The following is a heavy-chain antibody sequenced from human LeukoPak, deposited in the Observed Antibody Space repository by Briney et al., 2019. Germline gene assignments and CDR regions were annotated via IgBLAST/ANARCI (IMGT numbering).Heavy chain of an antibody. CDR3: AGRISLAAAADY. J-gene: IGHJ4*02. Sequence: PGGSMRLSCAASGFTFSSYAISWVRQAPGKGLEWVSAISGSGGSTYYADSVKGRFTISRDNSKNTLYLQMNSLRAEDTAVYYCAGRISLAAAADYWGQGTLVTVSS. D-gene: IGHD6-13*01. CDR2: ISGSGGST. V-gene: IGHV3-23*01. CDR1: GFTFSSYA.